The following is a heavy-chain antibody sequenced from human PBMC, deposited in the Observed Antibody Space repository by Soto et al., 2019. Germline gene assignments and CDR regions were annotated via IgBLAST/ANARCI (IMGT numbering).Heavy chain of an antibody. Sequence: PPETLSLPCIVSDGSISSYYWSWIRPPPGKGLEWIGYIYYSGSTNYNPSLKSRVTISVDTSKNQFSLKLSSVTAADTAVYYCARVGLVDCSGGSCYVGWFDPWGQGTLVTVSS. CDR3: ARVGLVDCSGGSCYVGWFDP. V-gene: IGHV4-59*01. D-gene: IGHD2-15*01. J-gene: IGHJ5*02. CDR2: IYYSGST. CDR1: DGSISSYY.